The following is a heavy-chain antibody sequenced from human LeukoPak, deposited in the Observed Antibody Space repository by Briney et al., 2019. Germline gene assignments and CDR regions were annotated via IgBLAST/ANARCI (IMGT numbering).Heavy chain of an antibody. CDR2: IGGVSESF. V-gene: IGHV3-23*01. CDR3: ARRWLGDPYGMDV. D-gene: IGHD3-10*01. J-gene: IGHJ6*02. Sequence: GGSLRLSCAASGFTFSNYAMTWVRQAPGKGLEWVSIIGGVSESFYYADSVKGRFTVSRDNSKDALYLQINSLRDEDTAVYYCARRWLGDPYGMDVWGQGTTVSVSS. CDR1: GFTFSNYA.